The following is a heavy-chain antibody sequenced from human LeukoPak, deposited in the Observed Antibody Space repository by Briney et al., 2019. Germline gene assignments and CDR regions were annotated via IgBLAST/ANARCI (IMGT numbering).Heavy chain of an antibody. V-gene: IGHV1-2*02. Sequence: GASVKVSCKASGYTFTGYYMHWVRQAPGQGLEWMGWINPNSGGTNYAQKFQGRVTMTRDTSISTAYMELGRLRSDDTAVYYCARDGEYCSSTSCYPYNWFDPWGQGTLVTVSS. CDR1: GYTFTGYY. CDR3: ARDGEYCSSTSCYPYNWFDP. D-gene: IGHD2-2*01. J-gene: IGHJ5*02. CDR2: INPNSGGT.